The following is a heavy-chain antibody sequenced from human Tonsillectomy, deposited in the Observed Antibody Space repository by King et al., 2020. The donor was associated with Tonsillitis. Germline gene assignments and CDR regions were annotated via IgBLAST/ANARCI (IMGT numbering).Heavy chain of an antibody. D-gene: IGHD6-13*01. V-gene: IGHV4-59*01. CDR2: IYYSGST. CDR1: GGSISSYY. Sequence: VQLQESGPGLVKPSETLSLTCTVSGGSISSYYWSWIRQPPGKGLEWIGYIYYSGSTNYNPSLKSRVTISVDTSKNQFSLKLSSVTAADTAVYYCAREGGYSSRWSITDAFDIWGQGTMVTVSS. J-gene: IGHJ3*02. CDR3: AREGGYSSRWSITDAFDI.